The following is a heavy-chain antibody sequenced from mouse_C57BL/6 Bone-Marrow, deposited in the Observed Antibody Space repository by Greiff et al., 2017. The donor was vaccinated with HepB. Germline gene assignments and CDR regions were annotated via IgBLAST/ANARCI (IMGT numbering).Heavy chain of an antibody. J-gene: IGHJ1*03. D-gene: IGHD1-1*01. Sequence: EVQLQQSVAELVRPGASVKLSCTASGFNIKNTYMHWVKQRPEQGLEWIGRIDPANGNTKYAPKFQGKATITADTSSNTAYLQLSSLTSEDTAIYYCASYYGSSYLYWYFDVWGTGTTVTVSS. V-gene: IGHV14-3*01. CDR3: ASYYGSSYLYWYFDV. CDR2: IDPANGNT. CDR1: GFNIKNTY.